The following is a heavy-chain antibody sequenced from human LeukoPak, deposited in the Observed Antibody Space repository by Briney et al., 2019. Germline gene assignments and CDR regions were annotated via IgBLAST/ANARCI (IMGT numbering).Heavy chain of an antibody. Sequence: GGSLRLSCAASGFTFSSYGVHWVRQAPGKGLEWVAVISYDGSNKYYADSVKGRFTISRDNSENTLYLQMNSLRAEDTAVYYCAKDRVPNSSGWYGFDYWGQGTLVTVSS. CDR3: AKDRVPNSSGWYGFDY. V-gene: IGHV3-30*18. CDR1: GFTFSSYG. J-gene: IGHJ4*02. D-gene: IGHD6-19*01. CDR2: ISYDGSNK.